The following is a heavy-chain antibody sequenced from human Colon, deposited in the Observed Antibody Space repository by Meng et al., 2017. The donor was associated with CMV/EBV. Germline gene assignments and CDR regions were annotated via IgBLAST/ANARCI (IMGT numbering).Heavy chain of an antibody. Sequence: GESLKISCAASGFTFSSYAMSWVRQAPGKGLEWVANMNQDGSEKYYVDSVKGRFTISRDNAKNSLYLQMNSLRAEDTAVYYCVRRRMPAAANYFDFWGQGTLVTVSS. J-gene: IGHJ4*02. D-gene: IGHD2-2*01. CDR3: VRRRMPAAANYFDF. V-gene: IGHV3-7*01. CDR1: GFTFSSYA. CDR2: MNQDGSEK.